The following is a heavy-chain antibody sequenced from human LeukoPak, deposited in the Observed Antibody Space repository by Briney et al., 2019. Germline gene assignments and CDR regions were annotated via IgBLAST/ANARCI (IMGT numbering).Heavy chain of an antibody. D-gene: IGHD6-13*01. CDR2: ISYDGSNK. J-gene: IGHJ6*02. Sequence: GRSLRLSCAASGFTFSSYGMHWVRQAPGKGLEWVAVISYDGSNKYYADSVKGRFTISRDNSKNTLYLQVNSLRAEDTAVYYCAKEIASSSWYGYYYYGMDVWGQGTTVTVSS. V-gene: IGHV3-30*18. CDR3: AKEIASSSWYGYYYYGMDV. CDR1: GFTFSSYG.